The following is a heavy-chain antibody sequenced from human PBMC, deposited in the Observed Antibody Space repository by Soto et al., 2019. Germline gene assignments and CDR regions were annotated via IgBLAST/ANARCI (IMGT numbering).Heavy chain of an antibody. V-gene: IGHV3-7*04. Sequence: PGGSLRLSCAASGFTCSRSWMSWVLQAPGKGLEWVANINEDGSQTYYVDSLEGRFTISRDNAKHSVYLQMNSLRADDTAFYYCARDGYGGYLASWGQGTLVTVSS. CDR1: GFTCSRSW. CDR3: ARDGYGGYLAS. CDR2: INEDGSQT. D-gene: IGHD1-26*01. J-gene: IGHJ4*02.